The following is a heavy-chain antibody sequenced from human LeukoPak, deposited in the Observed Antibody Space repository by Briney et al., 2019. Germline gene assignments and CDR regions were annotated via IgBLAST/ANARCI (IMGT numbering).Heavy chain of an antibody. Sequence: ASVKLSCKASGYTFTNYAFSWVRQAPGQGLEWMGWISAYNGNTIHAQKLQGRVTMTTDTSTNTAYMELRSLRSDDTAVYYCARAMDSSGYYRGLMDYWGQGTLVTVSS. D-gene: IGHD3-22*01. CDR3: ARAMDSSGYYRGLMDY. CDR2: ISAYNGNT. CDR1: GYTFTNYA. V-gene: IGHV1-18*01. J-gene: IGHJ4*02.